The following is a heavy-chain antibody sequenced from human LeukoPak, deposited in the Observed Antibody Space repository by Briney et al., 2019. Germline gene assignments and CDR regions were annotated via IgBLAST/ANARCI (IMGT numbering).Heavy chain of an antibody. V-gene: IGHV1-69*01. CDR1: GGTFSSYA. Sequence: SVKVSCKASGGTFSSYAISWVRQAPGQGLEWMGGIIPIFGTANYAQKFQGRVTITADESTSTAYMELRSLRSDDTAVYYCAREERTRNWFDPWGQGTLVTVSS. CDR3: AREERTRNWFDP. J-gene: IGHJ5*02. CDR2: IIPIFGTA.